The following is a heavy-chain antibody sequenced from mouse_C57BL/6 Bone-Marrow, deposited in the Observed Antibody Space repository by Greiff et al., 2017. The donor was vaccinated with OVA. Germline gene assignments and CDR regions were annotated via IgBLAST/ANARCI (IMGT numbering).Heavy chain of an antibody. Sequence: QVKLQQSDAELVKPGASVKISCKVSGYAFTDHTIHWMKQRPEQGLEWIGYIYPRDGSTKYNEKFKGKATLTADKSSSTAYMQLNSLTSEDSAVYFCARDYYGSSPSYWYFDVGGTGTTVTVSS. D-gene: IGHD1-1*01. CDR1: GYAFTDHT. CDR2: IYPRDGST. J-gene: IGHJ1*03. V-gene: IGHV1-78*01. CDR3: ARDYYGSSPSYWYFDV.